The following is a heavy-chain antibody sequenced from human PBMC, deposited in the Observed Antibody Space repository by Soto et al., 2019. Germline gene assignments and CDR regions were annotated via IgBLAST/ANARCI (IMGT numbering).Heavy chain of an antibody. D-gene: IGHD3-16*01. CDR2: ISGSGGST. CDR3: AKGGPKDYYYMDV. V-gene: IGHV3-23*01. J-gene: IGHJ6*03. CDR1: GFTFSSYA. Sequence: LSCAASGFTFSSYAMSWVRQAPGKGLEWVSAISGSGGSTYYADSVKGRFTISRDNSKNTLYLRMNSLRAEDTAVYYCAKGGPKDYYYMDVWGTGTMVTVSS.